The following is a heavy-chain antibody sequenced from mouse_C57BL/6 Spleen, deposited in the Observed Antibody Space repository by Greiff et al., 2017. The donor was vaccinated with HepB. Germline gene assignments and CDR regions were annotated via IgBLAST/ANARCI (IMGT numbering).Heavy chain of an antibody. D-gene: IGHD2-10*02. J-gene: IGHJ1*03. Sequence: LVESGPELVKPGASVKISCKASGYAFSSSWMNWVKQRPGKGLEWIGRIYPGDGDTNYNGKFKGKATLTADKSSSTAYMQLSSLTSEDSAVYFCARSGYGTWYFDVWGTGTTVTVSS. V-gene: IGHV1-82*01. CDR2: IYPGDGDT. CDR1: GYAFSSSW. CDR3: ARSGYGTWYFDV.